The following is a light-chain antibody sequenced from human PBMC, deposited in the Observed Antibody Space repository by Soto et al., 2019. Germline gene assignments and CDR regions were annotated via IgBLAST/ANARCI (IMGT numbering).Light chain of an antibody. V-gene: IGKV3-20*01. J-gene: IGKJ1*01. Sequence: EIVLTQSPGTLSLSPGERATLSCRASQSVSSNYLAWYQQKPGQAPRPLIYGASSRATGIPDRFSDSGAGTDFTLTISILESEDFAVYYCQQYGSSPWTFGQGTKV. CDR1: QSVSSNY. CDR3: QQYGSSPWT. CDR2: GAS.